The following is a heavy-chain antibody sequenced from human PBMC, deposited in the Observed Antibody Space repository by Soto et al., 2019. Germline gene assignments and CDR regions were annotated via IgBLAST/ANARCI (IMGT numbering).Heavy chain of an antibody. J-gene: IGHJ4*02. D-gene: IGHD2-2*01. CDR1: GFTFSSYA. Sequence: GGSLRLSCAASGFTFSSYAMNWVRQAPGKGLEWVALISHDGINKYYADSVRGRFTISRDSSTNTLYLQMNSLRAADTAVYYCGRCTSTSCHLGSDYWGQGTLGTVSS. V-gene: IGHV3-30-3*01. CDR3: GRCTSTSCHLGSDY. CDR2: ISHDGINK.